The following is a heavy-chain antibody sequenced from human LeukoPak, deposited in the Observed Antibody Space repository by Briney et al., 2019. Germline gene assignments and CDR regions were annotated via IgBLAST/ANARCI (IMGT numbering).Heavy chain of an antibody. V-gene: IGHV4-4*02. D-gene: IGHD4-23*01. CDR2: IYHSGST. Sequence: SETLSLTCAVSGGSISSSNWWSWVRQPPGKGLEWIGEIYHSGSTNYNPSLKSRVTISVDKSKNQFSLKLSSVTAADTAVYYCAREHRATTVVTIEFDYWGQGTLVTVSS. J-gene: IGHJ4*02. CDR1: GGSISSSNW. CDR3: AREHRATTVVTIEFDY.